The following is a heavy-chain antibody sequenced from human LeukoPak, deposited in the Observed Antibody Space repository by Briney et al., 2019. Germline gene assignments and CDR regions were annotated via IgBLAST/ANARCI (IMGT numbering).Heavy chain of an antibody. CDR2: IKQDGSAQ. Sequence: GGSLRLSCAASGFTVSSNYMNWIRQAPGRGLEWVANIKQDGSAQNYVHSVKGRFTISRDNAKNSLFLQMNSLRVEDTAVYYCARDMPFGGYWGQGTLVTVSS. CDR3: ARDMPFGGY. J-gene: IGHJ4*02. D-gene: IGHD3-10*01. CDR1: GFTVSSNY. V-gene: IGHV3-7*01.